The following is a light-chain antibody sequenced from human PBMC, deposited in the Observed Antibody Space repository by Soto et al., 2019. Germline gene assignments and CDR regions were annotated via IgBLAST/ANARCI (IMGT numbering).Light chain of an antibody. Sequence: EVVLTQSPATLSLSAGERATLSCRASQSVVTYLAWYQHKPGQAPRLLIYDASNMATGIPARFSGSGSGTDFTLSISSLEPEDFAGYYCQQRSTWPLTFGVGTKVEIK. J-gene: IGKJ4*01. V-gene: IGKV3-11*01. CDR2: DAS. CDR3: QQRSTWPLT. CDR1: QSVVTY.